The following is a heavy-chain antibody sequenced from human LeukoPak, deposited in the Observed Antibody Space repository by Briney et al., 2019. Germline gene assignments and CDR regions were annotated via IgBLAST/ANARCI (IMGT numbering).Heavy chain of an antibody. Sequence: ASVKVSCKASGYTFTGYYMHWVRQAPGQGLEWMGWINPNSGGTNYAQKFQGRVTMTRDTSISTAYMELSRLRSDDTAVYYCARDGPSSNFRDGNLFDPWGQGTLVTVSS. V-gene: IGHV1-2*02. CDR1: GYTFTGYY. D-gene: IGHD1-14*01. J-gene: IGHJ5*02. CDR2: INPNSGGT. CDR3: ARDGPSSNFRDGNLFDP.